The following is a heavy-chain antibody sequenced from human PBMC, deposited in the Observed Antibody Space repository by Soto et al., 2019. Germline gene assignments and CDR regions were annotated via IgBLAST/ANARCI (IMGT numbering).Heavy chain of an antibody. Sequence: SVKVSCKASGGTFSSYAISWVRQAPGQGLEWMGGIIPIFGTANYAQKFQGRVTITADESTSTAYMELSSLRSEDTAVYYCARDAFGVTIFGVVIGPKNYGMDVWGQGTTVTVSS. CDR2: IIPIFGTA. CDR1: GGTFSSYA. J-gene: IGHJ6*02. V-gene: IGHV1-69*13. D-gene: IGHD3-3*01. CDR3: ARDAFGVTIFGVVIGPKNYGMDV.